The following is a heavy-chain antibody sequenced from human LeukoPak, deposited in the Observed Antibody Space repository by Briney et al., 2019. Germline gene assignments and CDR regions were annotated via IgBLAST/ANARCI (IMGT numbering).Heavy chain of an antibody. V-gene: IGHV3-21*01. Sequence: GGSLRLSCAASGFTVSSNYMSWVRQAPGKGLEWVSSISSSSSYIYYADSVKGRFTISRDNAKNSLYLQMNSLRAEDTAVYYCARVADSSTRYYYYYGMDVWGQGTTVTVSS. CDR1: GFTVSSNY. CDR3: ARVADSSTRYYYYYGMDV. D-gene: IGHD2-2*01. CDR2: ISSSSSYI. J-gene: IGHJ6*02.